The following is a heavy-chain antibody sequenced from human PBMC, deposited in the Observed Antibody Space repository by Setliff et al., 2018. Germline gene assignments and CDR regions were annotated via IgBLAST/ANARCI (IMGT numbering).Heavy chain of an antibody. CDR2: IYHNGNT. J-gene: IGHJ6*02. D-gene: IGHD5-18*01. Sequence: PSETLSLTWVTVSGGSISPYFWSWIRQSPGKGLEWIGYIYHNGNTNFNPSRKTRVTMSVDTSKNQFALNLRSVTAADSAVYYCARDRTAYSYGLDVWGQGTTVTVSS. CDR3: ARDRTAYSYGLDV. V-gene: IGHV4-59*01. CDR1: GGSISPYF.